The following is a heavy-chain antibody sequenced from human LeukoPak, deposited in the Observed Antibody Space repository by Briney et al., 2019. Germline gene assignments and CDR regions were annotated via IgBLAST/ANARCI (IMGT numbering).Heavy chain of an antibody. D-gene: IGHD6-13*01. CDR2: INPNSGGT. CDR3: ARSHHSSSWYGFNY. V-gene: IGHV1-2*06. CDR1: GYTFTGYY. J-gene: IGHJ4*02. Sequence: ASVKVSCKASGYTFTGYYMHWVRQAPGQGLEWMGRINPNSGGTNYAQKFQGRVTMTRDTSISTAYMELSRLRSDDTAVYYCARSHHSSSWYGFNYWGQGTLVTVSS.